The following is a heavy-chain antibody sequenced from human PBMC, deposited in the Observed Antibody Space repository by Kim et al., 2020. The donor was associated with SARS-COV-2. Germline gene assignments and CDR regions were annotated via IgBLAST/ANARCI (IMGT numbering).Heavy chain of an antibody. CDR2: SSYI. D-gene: IGHD5-12*01. J-gene: IGHJ5*02. Sequence: SSYIYYADSVKGRFTISRDNAKNSLYLQMNSLRAEDTAVYYCASLIVATMAWGQGTLVTVSS. V-gene: IGHV3-21*01. CDR3: ASLIVATMA.